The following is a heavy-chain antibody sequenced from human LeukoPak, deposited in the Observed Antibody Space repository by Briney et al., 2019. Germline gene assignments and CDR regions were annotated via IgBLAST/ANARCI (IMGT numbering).Heavy chain of an antibody. CDR3: ARVLTSYGDYGY. CDR1: GYTFTGYY. CDR2: INPSGGST. V-gene: IGHV1-46*01. Sequence: ASVKVSCKASGYTFTGYYMHWVRQAPGQGLEWMGIINPSGGSTSYAQKFQGRVTMTRDTSTSTVYMELSSLRSEDTAVYYCARVLTSYGDYGYWGQGTLVTVSS. D-gene: IGHD4-17*01. J-gene: IGHJ4*02.